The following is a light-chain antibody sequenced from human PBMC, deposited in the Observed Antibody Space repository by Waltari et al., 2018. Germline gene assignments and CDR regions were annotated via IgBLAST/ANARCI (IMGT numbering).Light chain of an antibody. Sequence: DIQMTQSSSTLSASVGDRVPITCRASQSISSWVAWYQQKPGKAPKLLIYKASSLESGVPSRFSGSGSGTEFTLTISSLQPDDFATYYCQQYNSYSSLTFGGGTKVEIK. CDR3: QQYNSYSSLT. V-gene: IGKV1-5*03. CDR2: KAS. J-gene: IGKJ4*01. CDR1: QSISSW.